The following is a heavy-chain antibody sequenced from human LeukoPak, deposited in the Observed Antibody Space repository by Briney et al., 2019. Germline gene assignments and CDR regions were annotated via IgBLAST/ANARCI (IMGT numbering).Heavy chain of an antibody. Sequence: ASVKVSCKASRYTFTGYYMHWVRQAPGQGLEWMGWTNPNSGGTNYAQKFQGRVTMTRDTSISTAYMELSRLRSDDTAVYYCARGNYDFWSGYRFDYWGQGTLVTV. V-gene: IGHV1-2*02. J-gene: IGHJ4*02. CDR3: ARGNYDFWSGYRFDY. CDR2: TNPNSGGT. D-gene: IGHD3-3*01. CDR1: RYTFTGYY.